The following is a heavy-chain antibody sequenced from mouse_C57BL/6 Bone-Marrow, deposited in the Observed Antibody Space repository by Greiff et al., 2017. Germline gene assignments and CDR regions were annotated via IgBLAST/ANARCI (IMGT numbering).Heavy chain of an antibody. CDR2: IDPSDSYT. CDR1: GYTFTSYW. CDR3: ARFYGSSYAWFAY. Sequence: QVQLQQPGAELVMPGASVKLSCKASGYTFTSYWMHWVKQRPGQGLEWIGEIDPSDSYTNYNQKFKGKSTLTVDNSSSTAYMQLSSLTSEDSAVYYCARFYGSSYAWFAYWGQGTLVTVSA. D-gene: IGHD1-1*01. J-gene: IGHJ3*01. V-gene: IGHV1-69*01.